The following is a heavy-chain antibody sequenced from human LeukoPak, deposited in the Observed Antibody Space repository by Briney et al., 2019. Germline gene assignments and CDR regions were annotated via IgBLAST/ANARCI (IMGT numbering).Heavy chain of an antibody. D-gene: IGHD3-10*01. Sequence: SVKVSCKVSGYTLTELSVHWVRQAPGKGLEWMGGFDPEEGEKIYAQKFQGRVTTTEDTSTDTAYMELSSLRSEDTAVYYCARRFGEFTTFDYWGQGTLVTVSS. CDR2: FDPEEGEK. CDR3: ARRFGEFTTFDY. CDR1: GYTLTELS. V-gene: IGHV1-24*01. J-gene: IGHJ4*02.